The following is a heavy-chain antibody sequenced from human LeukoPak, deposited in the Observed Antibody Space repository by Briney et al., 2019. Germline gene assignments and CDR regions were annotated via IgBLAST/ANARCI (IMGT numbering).Heavy chain of an antibody. Sequence: WGSLRLSCAASGFTFSSYEMNWVRQAPGKGLEWVSYISGSGSSIHYADSVKGRFTVSRDNAKNSLYLQMNSLRAEDTAVYFCARDRSGWYKWFDPWGQGTLVTVSS. D-gene: IGHD6-19*01. CDR3: ARDRSGWYKWFDP. CDR2: ISGSGSSI. J-gene: IGHJ5*02. V-gene: IGHV3-48*03. CDR1: GFTFSSYE.